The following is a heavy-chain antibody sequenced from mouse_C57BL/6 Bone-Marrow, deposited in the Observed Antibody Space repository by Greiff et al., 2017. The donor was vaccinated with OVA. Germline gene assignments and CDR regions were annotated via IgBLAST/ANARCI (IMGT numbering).Heavy chain of an antibody. CDR2: IDPSDSYT. Sequence: QVQLQQPGAELVMPGASVKLSCKASGYTFTSYWMHWVKQRPGQGLEWIGEIDPSDSYTNYNQKFKGKSTLNVDKSSSTAYMQLSSLTSEDSAVYYCARRGYGSEDYWGQGTTLTVSS. CDR3: ARRGYGSEDY. J-gene: IGHJ2*01. V-gene: IGHV1-69*01. CDR1: GYTFTSYW. D-gene: IGHD1-1*01.